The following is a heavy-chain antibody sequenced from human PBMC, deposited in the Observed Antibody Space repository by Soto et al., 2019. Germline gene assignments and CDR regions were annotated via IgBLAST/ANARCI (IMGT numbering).Heavy chain of an antibody. Sequence: SETLSLTCAVYGGSFSGYYWSWIRQPPGKGLEWIGEINHSGSTNYNPSLKSRVTISVDTSKNQFSLKLSSVTAADTAVYYCARKRITMVRGVINSGRPFDYWGQGTLVTVS. CDR3: ARKRITMVRGVINSGRPFDY. D-gene: IGHD3-10*01. CDR2: INHSGST. CDR1: GGSFSGYY. J-gene: IGHJ4*02. V-gene: IGHV4-34*01.